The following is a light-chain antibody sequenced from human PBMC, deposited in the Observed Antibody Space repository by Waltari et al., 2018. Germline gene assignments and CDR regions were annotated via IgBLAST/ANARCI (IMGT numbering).Light chain of an antibody. CDR2: SNN. V-gene: IGLV1-44*01. J-gene: IGLJ3*02. CDR1: SSNIGSNT. Sequence: QSVLTQPPSASGTPGQRVIISCSGSSSNIGSNTVNWHQQLPGTAPKLLIYSNNLRPSGVPDRFSGSKSGTSASLAISGLQSEDEADYYCAAWDDTLNGWVFGGGTKLTVL. CDR3: AAWDDTLNGWV.